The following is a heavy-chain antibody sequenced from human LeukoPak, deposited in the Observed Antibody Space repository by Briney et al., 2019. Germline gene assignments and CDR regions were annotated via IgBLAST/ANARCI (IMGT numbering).Heavy chain of an antibody. Sequence: SETLSLTCTVSGGSISSSSYYWGWIRQPPGKGLEWIGYIYDSGSTNYNPSLKSRVTISVDTSKNQFSLKLSSVTAADTAVYYCACLTTADAFDIWGQGTMVTVSS. J-gene: IGHJ3*02. CDR2: IYDSGST. V-gene: IGHV4-61*05. CDR3: ACLTTADAFDI. CDR1: GGSISSSSYY. D-gene: IGHD3-22*01.